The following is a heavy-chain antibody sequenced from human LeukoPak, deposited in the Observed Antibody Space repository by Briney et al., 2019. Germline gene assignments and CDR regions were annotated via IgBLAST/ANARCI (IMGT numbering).Heavy chain of an antibody. CDR3: ARSITYYDFWSGYYTRNYYYGMDV. CDR1: GFTFSSYS. Sequence: GGSLRLSCAASGFTFSSYSMNWVRQAPGKELEWVSYISSSSSTIYYADSVKGRFTISRDNAKNSLYLQMNSLRAEDTAVYYCARSITYYDFWSGYYTRNYYYGMDVWGQGTTVTVSS. CDR2: ISSSSSTI. V-gene: IGHV3-48*01. J-gene: IGHJ6*02. D-gene: IGHD3-3*01.